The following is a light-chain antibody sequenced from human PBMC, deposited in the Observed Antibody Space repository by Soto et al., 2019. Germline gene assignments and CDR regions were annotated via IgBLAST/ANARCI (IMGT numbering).Light chain of an antibody. J-gene: IGKJ5*01. CDR3: QQRSNWPPIT. Sequence: EVVMTQSPATLPVSPGGRVTLSCRASQSVRSYLAWYQQKPGQAPRLLIYGASSRATGIPARFSGSGSGTDFTLTISSLEPEDFAVYYCQQRSNWPPITFGQGTRLENK. CDR1: QSVRSY. CDR2: GAS. V-gene: IGKV3-11*01.